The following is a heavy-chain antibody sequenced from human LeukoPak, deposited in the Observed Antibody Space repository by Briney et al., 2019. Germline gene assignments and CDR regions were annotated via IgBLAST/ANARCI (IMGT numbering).Heavy chain of an antibody. D-gene: IGHD6-13*01. CDR3: ARGVATSGGPASYYFYGLAV. CDR2: ISYHGSST. Sequence: PGGSLRLSCAASGFTFRTYAMRWVRRAPGKGLEWVAVISYHGSSTYYGDSVKGRFTISRDNSKNTLYLQMNSLRPEDTAVYYCARGVATSGGPASYYFYGLAVWGQGTTVTVSS. V-gene: IGHV3-30-3*01. CDR1: GFTFRTYA. J-gene: IGHJ6*02.